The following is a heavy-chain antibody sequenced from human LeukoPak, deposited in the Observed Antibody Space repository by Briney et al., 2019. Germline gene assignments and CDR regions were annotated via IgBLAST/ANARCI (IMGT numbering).Heavy chain of an antibody. J-gene: IGHJ4*02. CDR3: ARARPWGAAAGSDY. D-gene: IGHD6-13*01. CDR1: GGTFSSYA. CDR2: IIPIFGTA. Sequence: RASVKVSCKASGGTFSSYAISWVRQAPGQGLEWMGGIIPIFGTANYAQKFQGRVTITADESTSTAYMELSSLRSDDTAVYYCARARPWGAAAGSDYWGQGTLVTVSS. V-gene: IGHV1-69*13.